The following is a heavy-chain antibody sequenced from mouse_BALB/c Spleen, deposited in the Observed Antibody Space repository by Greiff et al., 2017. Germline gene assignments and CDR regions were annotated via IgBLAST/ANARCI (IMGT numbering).Heavy chain of an antibody. Sequence: DVMLVESGGGLVKPGGSLKLSCAASGFTFSSYAMSWVRQTPEKRLEWVATISSGGSYTYYPDSVKGRFTISRDNAKNTLYLQMSSLRSEDTAMYYCARQGYDYDVSNAMDYWGQGTSVTVSS. CDR1: GFTFSSYA. J-gene: IGHJ4*01. V-gene: IGHV5-9-3*01. CDR2: ISSGGSYT. CDR3: ARQGYDYDVSNAMDY. D-gene: IGHD2-4*01.